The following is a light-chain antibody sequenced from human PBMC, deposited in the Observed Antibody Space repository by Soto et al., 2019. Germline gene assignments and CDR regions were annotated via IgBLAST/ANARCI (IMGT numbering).Light chain of an antibody. J-gene: IGLJ1*01. V-gene: IGLV1-40*01. CDR3: QSSDSSLNV. CDR2: GNS. CDR1: SSNIGAGYD. Sequence: QSVLTQPPSVSGAPGQRVTISCTGSSSNIGAGYDVHWYQQLPGTAPKLLIYGNSNRPSGVPDRFSGSKSGTSASLAITGLQAADEADYYCQSSDSSLNVFGTGTKVTVL.